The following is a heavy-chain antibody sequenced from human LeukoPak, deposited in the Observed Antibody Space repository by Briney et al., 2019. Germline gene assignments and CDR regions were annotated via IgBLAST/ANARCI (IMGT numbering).Heavy chain of an antibody. CDR1: GFTFSDYY. CDR3: AKAGRGYPLYWYFDL. D-gene: IGHD3-22*01. J-gene: IGHJ2*01. V-gene: IGHV3-11*01. CDR2: ISSSGSTI. Sequence: GGSLRLSCAASGFTFSDYYMSWIRQAPGKGLEWVSYISSSGSTIYYADSVKGRFTISRDNAKNSLYLQMNSLRAEDTAVYYCAKAGRGYPLYWYFDLWGRGTLVTVSS.